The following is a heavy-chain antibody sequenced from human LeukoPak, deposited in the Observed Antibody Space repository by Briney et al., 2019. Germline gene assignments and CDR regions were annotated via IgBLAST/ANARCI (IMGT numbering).Heavy chain of an antibody. D-gene: IGHD1-1*01. Sequence: SETLSLTCAVYGGSFSDYFWSWIRQPPGKGLEWIGEINHGGTTNYNPSLKSRVTMSVDTSKNQFSLKLRSVTAADTAIYYCARARLERYMDVWGKGITVTVSS. CDR3: ARARLERYMDV. V-gene: IGHV4-34*01. J-gene: IGHJ6*03. CDR2: INHGGTT. CDR1: GGSFSDYF.